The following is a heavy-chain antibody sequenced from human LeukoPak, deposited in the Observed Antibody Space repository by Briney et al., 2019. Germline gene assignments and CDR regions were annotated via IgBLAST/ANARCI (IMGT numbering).Heavy chain of an antibody. CDR3: ASREGYCSSTSCYNWFDP. D-gene: IGHD2-2*01. CDR2: IIPIFGTA. Sequence: SVKVSCKASGGTFSSYAVSWVRQAPGQGLEWMGGIIPIFGTANYAQKFQGRVTITADESTSTAYMELSSLRSEDTAVYYCASREGYCSSTSCYNWFDPWGQGTLVTVSS. J-gene: IGHJ5*02. CDR1: GGTFSSYA. V-gene: IGHV1-69*13.